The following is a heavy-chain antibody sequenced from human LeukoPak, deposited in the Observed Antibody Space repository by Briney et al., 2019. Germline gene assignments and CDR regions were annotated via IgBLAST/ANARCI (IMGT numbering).Heavy chain of an antibody. CDR1: GYTFTNYG. CDR3: ARDREDIVVVVAAHNWFDP. Sequence: ASVKVSCKASGYTFTNYGISWVRQAPGQGLEWMGWMSALNGNTNYQHKFQGRVTMTTDTSTSTAYMELRSLRSDDTAVYYCARDREDIVVVVAAHNWFDPWGQGTLVTVSS. CDR2: MSALNGNT. D-gene: IGHD2-15*01. J-gene: IGHJ5*02. V-gene: IGHV1-18*01.